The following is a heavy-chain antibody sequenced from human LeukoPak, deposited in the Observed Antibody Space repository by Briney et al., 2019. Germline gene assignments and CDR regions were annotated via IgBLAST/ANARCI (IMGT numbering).Heavy chain of an antibody. CDR1: GFTFSSYS. CDR2: ISSSSYI. J-gene: IGHJ4*02. Sequence: GGSQRLSCAASGFTFSSYSMNWVRQAPGKGLEWVSSISSSSYILYADSVKGRFTISRGNAKNSLFLQINSLRAEDTAVYYCARQGPYGDYSHWGQGTMVTVSS. D-gene: IGHD4-17*01. V-gene: IGHV3-21*01. CDR3: ARQGPYGDYSH.